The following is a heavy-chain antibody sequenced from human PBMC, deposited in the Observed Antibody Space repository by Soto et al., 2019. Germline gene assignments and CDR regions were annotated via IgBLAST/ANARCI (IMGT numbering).Heavy chain of an antibody. J-gene: IGHJ6*02. Sequence: QVQLVQSGAEVKTPGSSVKVSCKASGGTLSDYAISWVRQAPGQRLEWMGGIMPTVDSANYAQNFQGRLTISADESTSTANLVLSSLSSDDTAVYYCAVAAVREIMAQESSGMAVWGQGTTVIVSS. V-gene: IGHV1-69*01. D-gene: IGHD3-10*01. CDR2: IMPTVDSA. CDR1: GGTLSDYA. CDR3: AVAAVREIMAQESSGMAV.